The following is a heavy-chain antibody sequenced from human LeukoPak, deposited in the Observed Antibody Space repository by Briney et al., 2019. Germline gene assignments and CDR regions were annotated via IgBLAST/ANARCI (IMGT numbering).Heavy chain of an antibody. Sequence: GGSLRLSCAASGFTFNTYWMTWVRQAPGKGLEWVSAISGSGGSTYYADSVKGRFTISRDNSKNTLYLQMNSLRAEDTAVYYCAKDHGGFDYWGQGTLVTVSS. J-gene: IGHJ4*02. CDR1: GFTFNTYW. V-gene: IGHV3-23*01. CDR3: AKDHGGFDY. D-gene: IGHD3-10*01. CDR2: ISGSGGST.